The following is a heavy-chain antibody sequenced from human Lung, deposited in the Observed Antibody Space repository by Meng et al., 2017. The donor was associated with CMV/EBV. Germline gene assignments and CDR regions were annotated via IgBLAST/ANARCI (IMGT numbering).Heavy chain of an antibody. CDR3: AKGRFYIDS. CDR2: IGGSGAIT. V-gene: IGHV3-23*01. D-gene: IGHD3-3*01. CDR1: GFTFSSYA. J-gene: IGHJ4*02. Sequence: LSCGASGFTFSSYAMNWVRQAPGKGLGWVSSIGGSGAITYYADSVKGRFTISRDNSKNTLYLQMNSLRAEDTAVYYCAKGRFYIDSWGQGTLVTVSS.